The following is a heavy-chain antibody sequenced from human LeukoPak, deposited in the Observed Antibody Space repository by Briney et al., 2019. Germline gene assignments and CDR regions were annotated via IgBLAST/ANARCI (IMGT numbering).Heavy chain of an antibody. D-gene: IGHD6-6*01. CDR2: ISGDGGSI. J-gene: IGHJ4*02. Sequence: PGGSLRLSCAASGFTFDDYAMHWVRQAPGKGLEWVSLISGDGGSIYYADSVKGRFTISRDNAENSLFLQMNSLRDEDTAVYYCAKSSYYFDYWGQGTLVTVSS. CDR1: GFTFDDYA. CDR3: AKSSYYFDY. V-gene: IGHV3-43*02.